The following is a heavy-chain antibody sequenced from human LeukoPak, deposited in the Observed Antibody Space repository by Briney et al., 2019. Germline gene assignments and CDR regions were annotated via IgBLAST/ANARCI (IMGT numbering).Heavy chain of an antibody. CDR2: IWYDGSNK. D-gene: IGHD3-22*01. CDR1: GFTFSSYG. CDR3: ARGSPYDSSGYPIDY. V-gene: IGHV3-33*01. J-gene: IGHJ4*02. Sequence: GRSLRLSCAASGFTFSSYGMHWVRQAPGKGLEWVAVIWYDGSNKYYADSVKGRFTISRDNSKNTLCLQMNSLRAEDTAVYYCARGSPYDSSGYPIDYWGQGTLVTVSS.